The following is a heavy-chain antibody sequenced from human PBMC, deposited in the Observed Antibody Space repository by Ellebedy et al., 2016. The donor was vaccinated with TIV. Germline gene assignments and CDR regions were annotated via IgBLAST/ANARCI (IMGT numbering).Heavy chain of an antibody. CDR2: IIPIFGTA. D-gene: IGHD3-22*01. CDR3: ARAPTYYYDSSGYHTGSHGSNWFDP. J-gene: IGHJ5*02. Sequence: SVKVSXXASGGTFSSYAISWVRQAPGQGLEWMGGIIPIFGTANYAQKFQGRVTITADESTSTAYMELSSLRSEDTAVYYCARAPTYYYDSSGYHTGSHGSNWFDPWGQGTLVTVSS. V-gene: IGHV1-69*13. CDR1: GGTFSSYA.